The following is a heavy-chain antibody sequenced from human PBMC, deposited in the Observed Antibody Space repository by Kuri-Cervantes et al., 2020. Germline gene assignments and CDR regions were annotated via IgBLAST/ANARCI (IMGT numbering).Heavy chain of an antibody. V-gene: IGHV3-23*01. D-gene: IGHD3-16*01. CDR3: ARQYYDYVWGSYPWTEINWFDP. Sequence: LSLTCAASGFTFSSYAMSWVRQAPGKGLEWVSAISGSGGSTYYADSVKGRFTISRDNSKNTLYLQMNSLRAEDTAVYYCARQYYDYVWGSYPWTEINWFDPWGQGTLVTVSS. CDR1: GFTFSSYA. J-gene: IGHJ5*02. CDR2: ISGSGGST.